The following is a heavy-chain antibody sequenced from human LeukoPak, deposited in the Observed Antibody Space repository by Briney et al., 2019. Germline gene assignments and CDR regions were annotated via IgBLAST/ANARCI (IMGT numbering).Heavy chain of an antibody. CDR2: INSDGSST. CDR3: AMGPDIVATIEGALDY. D-gene: IGHD5-12*01. Sequence: GGSLRLSCAASGFTFSSYWMHWVRQAPGKGLVWVSRINSDGSSTSYADSVKGRFTISRDNAKNTLYLQMNSLRAEDTAAYYCAMGPDIVATIEGALDYWGQGTLVTVSS. V-gene: IGHV3-74*01. J-gene: IGHJ4*02. CDR1: GFTFSSYW.